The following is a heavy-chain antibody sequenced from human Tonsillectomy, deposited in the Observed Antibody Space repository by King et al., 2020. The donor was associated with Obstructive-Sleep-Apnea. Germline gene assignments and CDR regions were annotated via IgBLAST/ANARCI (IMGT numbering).Heavy chain of an antibody. CDR2: IYPRDSDT. CDR1: GYTFTTYW. D-gene: IGHD5-12*01. V-gene: IGHV5-51*01. CDR3: ARGYDRNYFDY. J-gene: IGHJ4*02. Sequence: VQLVESGAEVKEPGESLEISCKGSGYTFTTYWIGWVRQMPGKGLEWMGIIYPRDSDTRYSPSFQGQVTISVDKSISTAYLQWSSLKAPDTAMYYCARGYDRNYFDYWGQGTLVTVSS.